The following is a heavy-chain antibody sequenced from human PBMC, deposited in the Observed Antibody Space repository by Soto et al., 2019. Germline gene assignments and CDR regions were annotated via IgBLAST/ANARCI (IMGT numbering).Heavy chain of an antibody. V-gene: IGHV4-31*03. CDR3: ARGYSGLSAEDENWFDP. CDR1: GGSISSGGYY. CDR2: IYYSGST. J-gene: IGHJ5*02. Sequence: PSETLSLTCTVSGGSISSGGYYWSWIRQHPGKGLEWIGYIYYSGSTYYNPSLKSRVTISVDASKNQFSLKLSSVTAADTAVYYCARGYSGLSAEDENWFDPWGQGTLVTVSS. D-gene: IGHD2-15*01.